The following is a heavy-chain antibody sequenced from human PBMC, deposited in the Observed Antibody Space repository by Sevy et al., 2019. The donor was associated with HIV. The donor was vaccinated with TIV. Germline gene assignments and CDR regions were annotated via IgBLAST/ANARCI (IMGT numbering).Heavy chain of an antibody. J-gene: IGHJ4*02. Sequence: SETLSLTCTVSGGSITSLYWNWIRQPPGKGLEWIANIYYNGHINYNPSLKSRVTLSLDTSKYRFSLRRSFVTAADTAMYYCAGENAWGRGYSWGQGTLVTVSS. V-gene: IGHV4-59*08. CDR1: GGSITSLY. CDR3: AGENAWGRGYS. CDR2: IYYNGHI. D-gene: IGHD1-26*01.